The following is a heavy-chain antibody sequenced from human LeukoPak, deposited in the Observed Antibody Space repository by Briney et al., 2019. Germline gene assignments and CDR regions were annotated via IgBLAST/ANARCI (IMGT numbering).Heavy chain of an antibody. D-gene: IGHD2-2*01. CDR2: INWNGGST. CDR3: ARTGIPAASGYYYYYYMDV. Sequence: GGSLRLSCAASGFTFDDYGMSWVRQAPGKGLEWVSGINWNGGSTGYADSVKGRFTISRDNAKNSLYLQMNSLKAEDTALYYCARTGIPAASGYYYYYYMDVWGKGTTVTVSS. V-gene: IGHV3-20*04. CDR1: GFTFDDYG. J-gene: IGHJ6*03.